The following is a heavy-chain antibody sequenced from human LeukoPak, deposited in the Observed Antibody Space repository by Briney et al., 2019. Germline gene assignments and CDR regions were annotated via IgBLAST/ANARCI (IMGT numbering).Heavy chain of an antibody. V-gene: IGHV1-18*01. D-gene: IGHD6-19*01. CDR2: ISGNNDNT. J-gene: IGHJ4*02. CDR1: GYTFINYD. CDR3: ARGDSSSLFDH. Sequence: ASVKVSCKASGYTFINYDYNWVRQAPGQGLEWMGWISGNNDNTNYAQKLQGRVIMTKDTSTSTAYMELRSLRSDDTAVYYCARGDSSSLFDHWGQGTLVTVSS.